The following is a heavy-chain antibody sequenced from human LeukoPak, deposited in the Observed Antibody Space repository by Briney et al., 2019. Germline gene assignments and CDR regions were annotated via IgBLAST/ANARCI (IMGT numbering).Heavy chain of an antibody. CDR3: AKDNYYGSGSH. CDR2: ISWNSGSI. D-gene: IGHD3-10*01. Sequence: GGSLRLSCAASGFTFDDYAMHWVRQAPGKGLEWVSGISWNSGSIGYADSVKSRFTISRDNAKNSLYLQMNSLRAEDTALYYCAKDNYYGSGSHWGQGTMVTVSS. CDR1: GFTFDDYA. V-gene: IGHV3-9*01. J-gene: IGHJ3*01.